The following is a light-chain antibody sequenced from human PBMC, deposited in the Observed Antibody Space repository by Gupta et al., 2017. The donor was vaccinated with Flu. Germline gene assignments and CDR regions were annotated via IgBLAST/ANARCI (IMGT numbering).Light chain of an antibody. CDR1: SSDVGGYNY. V-gene: IGLV2-14*01. J-gene: IGLJ3*02. Sequence: SITISCTGTSSDVGGYNYVSWYQQHPGKAHNLMIYEVSNRPAGVSNRFSGSKSGNTASLTISGLQAEDEADYYCSSYTSSSTRVFGGGTKLTVL. CDR3: SSYTSSSTRV. CDR2: EVS.